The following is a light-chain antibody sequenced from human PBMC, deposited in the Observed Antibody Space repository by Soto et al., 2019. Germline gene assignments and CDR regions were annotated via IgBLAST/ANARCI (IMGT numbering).Light chain of an antibody. CDR1: QTIRSQY. V-gene: IGKV3-20*01. CDR3: QQYVSSPPWT. Sequence: EIVLTQSPGTLSLSPGDRATLSCRASQTIRSQYLAWYRQKPGQPPSLLIYAASARAAGIPDRFSGSGSGTDFTLTISRLEPDDFAVYYCQQYVSSPPWTFGQGTKVEIK. J-gene: IGKJ1*01. CDR2: AAS.